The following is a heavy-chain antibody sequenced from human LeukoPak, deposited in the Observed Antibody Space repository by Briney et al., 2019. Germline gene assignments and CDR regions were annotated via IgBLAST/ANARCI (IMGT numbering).Heavy chain of an antibody. CDR3: ATDRYSTFEF. CDR1: GFTFSSYW. D-gene: IGHD4-11*01. CDR2: IRQDGNET. V-gene: IGHV3-7*01. Sequence: GGSLRLSCAASGFTFSSYWMSWVRQAPGKGLELVANIRQDGNETHYVDSVKGRFTISRDNAKNSLDLQMNSLRAEDTAVYYCATDRYSTFEFWGQGTLVTVSS. J-gene: IGHJ4*02.